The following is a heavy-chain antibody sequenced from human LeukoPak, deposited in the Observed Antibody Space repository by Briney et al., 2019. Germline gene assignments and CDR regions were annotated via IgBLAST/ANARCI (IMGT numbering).Heavy chain of an antibody. CDR2: IIPIFGTA. D-gene: IGHD3-3*01. CDR3: ARXAVTIFGVVIKGESFGYYFDX. CDR1: GGTFSSYA. J-gene: IGHJ4*02. V-gene: IGHV1-69*13. Sequence: SVKVSCKASGGTFSSYAISWVRQAPGQGLEWMGGIIPIFGTANYAQKFQGRVTITADESTSTAYMELSSLRSEDTAVYYCARXAVTIFGVVIKGESFGYYFDXXGQGXXXTV.